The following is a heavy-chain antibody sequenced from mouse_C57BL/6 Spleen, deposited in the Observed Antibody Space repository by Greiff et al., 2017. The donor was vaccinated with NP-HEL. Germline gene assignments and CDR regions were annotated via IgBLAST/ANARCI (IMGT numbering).Heavy chain of an antibody. CDR1: GFSLTSYG. D-gene: IGHD3-3*01. V-gene: IGHV2-2*01. CDR2: IWSGGST. J-gene: IGHJ4*01. Sequence: VQLVESGPGLVQPSQSLSITCTVSGFSLTSYGVHWVRQSPGKGLEWLGVIWSGGSTDYNAAFISRLSISKDNSKSQVFFKMNSLQADDTAIYYCARVGAAMDYWGQGTSVTVSS. CDR3: ARVGAAMDY.